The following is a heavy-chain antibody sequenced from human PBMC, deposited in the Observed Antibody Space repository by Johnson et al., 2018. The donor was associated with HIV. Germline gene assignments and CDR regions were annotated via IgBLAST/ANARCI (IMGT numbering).Heavy chain of an antibody. J-gene: IGHJ3*02. CDR2: ISYDGRNK. Sequence: QVQLVESGGGVVQPGRSLRLSCAASGFTFSSYAMHWVRQAPGKGLEWVAVISYDGRNKYYTDSVKGRFTISRDNSKNTLYLQMNSLRVEDTAVYYCAKSPGKDHGGNSGAFDIWGQGTMVTVSS. D-gene: IGHD4-23*01. CDR3: AKSPGKDHGGNSGAFDI. V-gene: IGHV3-30-3*02. CDR1: GFTFSSYA.